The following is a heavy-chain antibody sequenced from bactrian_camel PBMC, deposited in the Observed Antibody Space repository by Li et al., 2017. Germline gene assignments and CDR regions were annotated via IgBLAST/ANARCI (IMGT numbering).Heavy chain of an antibody. CDR3: TSFDY. Sequence: HVQLVESGGGSVQSGGSLRLSCAASGDTSRIATRAWFRQATGKGLEWVATVSTDASKTYLTDSVMGRSTTSRDTAKNTVYLQMNSLATEDTALYFCTSFDYWGQGTQVTVS. CDR2: VSTDASKT. V-gene: IGHV3S14*01. J-gene: IGHJ6*01. CDR1: GDTSRIAT.